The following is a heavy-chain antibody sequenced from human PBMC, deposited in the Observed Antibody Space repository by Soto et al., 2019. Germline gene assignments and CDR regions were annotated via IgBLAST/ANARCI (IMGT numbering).Heavy chain of an antibody. CDR2: IIPIFGTA. CDR3: ARASSRWFHHYYYGMDV. D-gene: IGHD6-13*01. Sequence: SVKVSCKASGGTFSSYAISWVRQAPGQGLEWMGGIIPIFGTANYAQKFQGRVTITADESTSTAYMELSSLRSEDTAVYYCARASSRWFHHYYYGMDVWGQGTTVTVSS. CDR1: GGTFSSYA. V-gene: IGHV1-69*13. J-gene: IGHJ6*02.